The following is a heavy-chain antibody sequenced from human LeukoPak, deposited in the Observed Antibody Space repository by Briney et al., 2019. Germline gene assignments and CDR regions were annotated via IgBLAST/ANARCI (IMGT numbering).Heavy chain of an antibody. CDR1: GFTFSSYA. CDR3: ARNGIYQLHWVWFDP. J-gene: IGHJ5*02. CDR2: ISYDGSNK. D-gene: IGHD2-2*01. V-gene: IGHV3-30-3*01. Sequence: GGSLRLSCAASGFTFSSYAMHWVRQAPGKGLEWVAVISYDGSNKYHADSVKARFTISRDNSKNTLYLQMNSLRPEDTAVYYCARNGIYQLHWVWFDPWGQGTLVTVSS.